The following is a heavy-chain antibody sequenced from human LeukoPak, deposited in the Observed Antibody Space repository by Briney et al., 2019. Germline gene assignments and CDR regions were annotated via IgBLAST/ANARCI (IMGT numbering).Heavy chain of an antibody. J-gene: IGHJ5*02. CDR3: ARVEYYYDSSGYYYGWFDP. CDR1: GYTFTSYG. V-gene: IGHV1-18*01. CDR2: ISAYNGNT. D-gene: IGHD3-22*01. Sequence: ASVKVSCKASGYTFTSYGISWVRQAPGQGLEWMGWISAYNGNTNYAQKLQGRVTMTTDTSTSTAYMELRSLRSDDTAVYYCARVEYYYDSSGYYYGWFDPWGQGTLVTVSS.